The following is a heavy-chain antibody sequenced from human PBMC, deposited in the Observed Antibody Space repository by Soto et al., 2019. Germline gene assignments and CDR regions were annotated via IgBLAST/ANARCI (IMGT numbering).Heavy chain of an antibody. V-gene: IGHV3-23*01. CDR3: AKVAGYSSGWFYGMDV. Sequence: GGSLRLSCAASGFTFSSYAMSWVRQAPGKGLEWVSAISGSGGSTYYADSVKGRFTISRDNSKNTLYLQMNSLRAEDTAVYYCAKVAGYSSGWFYGMDVWGQGTTVTVSS. D-gene: IGHD6-19*01. CDR2: ISGSGGST. CDR1: GFTFSSYA. J-gene: IGHJ6*02.